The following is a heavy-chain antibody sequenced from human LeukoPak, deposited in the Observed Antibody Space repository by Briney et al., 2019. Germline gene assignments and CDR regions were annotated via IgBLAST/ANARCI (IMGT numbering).Heavy chain of an antibody. D-gene: IGHD3-22*01. CDR2: INHSGST. CDR3: ARGRGPAVTMIDTAVQFDY. J-gene: IGHJ4*02. V-gene: IGHV4-34*01. CDR1: GGSFSGYY. Sequence: PSETLSLTCAVYGGSFSGYYWSWIRQTPGKGLEWIGEINHSGSTNYNPSLKSRVTISVDTSKNQFSLKLSSVTAADTAVYYCARGRGPAVTMIDTAVQFDYWGQGTLVTVSS.